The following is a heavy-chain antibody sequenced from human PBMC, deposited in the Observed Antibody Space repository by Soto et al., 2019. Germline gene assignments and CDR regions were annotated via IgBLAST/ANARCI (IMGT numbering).Heavy chain of an antibody. CDR1: GFTFSGSA. CDR3: TRLPETTYNDVLTGYFDAFDI. CDR2: IRGKANSYAT. V-gene: IGHV3-73*01. J-gene: IGHJ3*02. D-gene: IGHD3-9*01. Sequence: GGSLRLSCAASGFTFSGSAMHWVRQASGKGLEWVGRIRGKANSYATAYAASVRGRFTISRDDSKNTAYLQMNSLKNEDTAVYYCTRLPETTYNDVLTGYFDAFDIWGQGTMVPVSS.